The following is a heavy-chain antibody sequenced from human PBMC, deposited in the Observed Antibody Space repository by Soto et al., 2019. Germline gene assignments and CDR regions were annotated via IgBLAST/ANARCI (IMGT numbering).Heavy chain of an antibody. J-gene: IGHJ6*02. V-gene: IGHV4-39*01. Sequence: SETLSLTCTVSGGSISSSSYYWGWIRQPPGRGLEWIGSIYYSGSTYYNPSLKSRVTISVDTSKNQFSLKLSSVTAADTAVYYCARVFTVTTGYGMDVWGQGTTVTVSS. CDR2: IYYSGST. CDR3: ARVFTVTTGYGMDV. CDR1: GGSISSSSYY. D-gene: IGHD4-4*01.